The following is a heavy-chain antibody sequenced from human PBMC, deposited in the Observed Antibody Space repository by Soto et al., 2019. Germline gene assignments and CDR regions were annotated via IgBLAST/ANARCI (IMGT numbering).Heavy chain of an antibody. Sequence: SVKVSCKASGGTFSSYTISWVRQAPGQGLEWMGRIIPILGIANYAQKFQGRVTITADKSTSTAYMELSSLRSEDTAVYYCARSTGVYGSGSYYLPNWFDPWGQGTLVTVSS. J-gene: IGHJ5*02. D-gene: IGHD3-10*01. CDR2: IIPILGIA. CDR3: ARSTGVYGSGSYYLPNWFDP. CDR1: GGTFSSYT. V-gene: IGHV1-69*02.